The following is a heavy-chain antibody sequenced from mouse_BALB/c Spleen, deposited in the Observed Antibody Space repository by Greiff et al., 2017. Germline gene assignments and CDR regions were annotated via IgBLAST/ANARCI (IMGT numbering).Heavy chain of an antibody. CDR3: ARDYGYDCAFDY. Sequence: DVKLQESGPGLVKPSQSLSLTCTVTGYSITSDYAWNWIRQFPGNKLEWMGYISYSGSTSYNPSLKSRISITRDTSKNQFFLQLNSVTTEDTATDYCARDYGYDCAFDYWGQGTTLTVSS. J-gene: IGHJ2*01. CDR2: ISYSGST. CDR1: GYSITSDYA. V-gene: IGHV3-2*02. D-gene: IGHD2-2*01.